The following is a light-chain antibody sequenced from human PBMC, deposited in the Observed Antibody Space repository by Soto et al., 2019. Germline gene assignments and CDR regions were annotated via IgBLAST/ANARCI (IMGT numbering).Light chain of an antibody. V-gene: IGKV3-20*01. CDR1: QSVSSSS. CDR2: GAS. CDR3: QQYSSSPLT. Sequence: EIVLTQSPATLSLSPGETATLSCRASQSVSSSSLAWYQQKPGQAPRLLIYGASSRATGIPDRFSGSGSGTDFTLTISRLEPEDFAVYYCQQYSSSPLTFGGGTKVDVK. J-gene: IGKJ4*01.